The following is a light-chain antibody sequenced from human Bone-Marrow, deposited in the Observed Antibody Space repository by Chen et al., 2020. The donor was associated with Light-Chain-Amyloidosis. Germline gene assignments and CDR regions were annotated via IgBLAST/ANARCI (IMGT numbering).Light chain of an antibody. CDR3: QQYGTSPLT. V-gene: IGKV3-20*01. Sequence: VLTQSTGALSLSPGEGANLSCRASQTISSNYLTWYQQKFGQAPRLRIYGSSSSATGIPDRFTGSGSGTDFTLTINRLEPEDFAMYYCQQYGTSPLTFGGGTKVEIK. J-gene: IGKJ4*01. CDR1: QTISSNY. CDR2: GSS.